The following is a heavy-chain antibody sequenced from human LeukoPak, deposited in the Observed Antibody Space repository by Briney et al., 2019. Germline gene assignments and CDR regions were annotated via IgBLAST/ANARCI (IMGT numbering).Heavy chain of an antibody. CDR2: IYHSGST. CDR1: GYSISSGYY. CDR3: ATIPIAAAGTSLYYYYMDV. Sequence: PSETLSLTCTVSGYSISSGYYWGWIRQPPGKGLEWIGSIYHSGSTYYNPSLKSRVTISVDTSKSQFSLKLSSVTAADTAVYYCATIPIAAAGTSLYYYYMDVWGKGTTVTVSS. D-gene: IGHD6-13*01. V-gene: IGHV4-38-2*02. J-gene: IGHJ6*03.